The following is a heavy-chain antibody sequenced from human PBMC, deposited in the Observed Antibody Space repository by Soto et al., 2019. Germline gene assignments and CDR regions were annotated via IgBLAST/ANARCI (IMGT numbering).Heavy chain of an antibody. Sequence: GGSLRLSCAASGFTFSTCAMSWVRQAPGKGLEWVSSIGGSGGRTYQADSVKGRFTISRDDSKNTLYLQMNSLRAEDTAVYYCAKDPSYYGGNLRGSYFDYWGQATLGTVSS. CDR3: AKDPSYYGGNLRGSYFDY. D-gene: IGHD4-17*01. CDR1: GFTFSTCA. V-gene: IGHV3-23*01. J-gene: IGHJ4*02. CDR2: IGGSGGRT.